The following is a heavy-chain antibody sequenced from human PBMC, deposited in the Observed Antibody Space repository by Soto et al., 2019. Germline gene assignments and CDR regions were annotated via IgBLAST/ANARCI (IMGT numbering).Heavy chain of an antibody. J-gene: IGHJ4*02. Sequence: QVQLVQSGAEVKRPGASVKVFCKASGYTFTTHTMHWVRQAPGQGLEWMGWMNGGNGNTKYSQKFQGRVTFIRDTFACTAYMELSSLRSEDTAVYYCTRLETDYWGQGTLVTVSS. CDR2: MNGGNGNT. CDR1: GYTFTTHT. V-gene: IGHV1-3*01. CDR3: TRLETDY.